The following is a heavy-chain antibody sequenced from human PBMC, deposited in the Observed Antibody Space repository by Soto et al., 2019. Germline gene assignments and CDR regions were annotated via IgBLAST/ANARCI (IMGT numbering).Heavy chain of an antibody. CDR1: GVSLNDATMG. D-gene: IGHD1-26*01. J-gene: IGHJ4*02. Sequence: QVTLKESGPVLVQPTEPLTLTCTVSGVSLNDATMGVSWIRQPPGKALEWLANIFSNDDKFYTSSLKSRLTISKDTSESQVVLTMTNVDPVDTATYCGARFFRASYFIDLGQGTLVTVSS. CDR3: ARFFRASYFID. CDR2: IFSNDDK. V-gene: IGHV2-26*01.